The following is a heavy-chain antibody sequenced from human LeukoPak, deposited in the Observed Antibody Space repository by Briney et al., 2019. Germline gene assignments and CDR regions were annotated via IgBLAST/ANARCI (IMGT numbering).Heavy chain of an antibody. CDR1: GYTFTGYY. V-gene: IGHV1-2*02. Sequence: ASVKVSCKASGYTFTGYYMHWVRQAPGQGLEWMGWINPNSGGTNYAQKFQGRVTMTRDTSISTAYMELSRLRSDDTAVYYCARDRLWFGNYYYHMDVWGKGTTVTISS. CDR2: INPNSGGT. D-gene: IGHD3-10*01. CDR3: ARDRLWFGNYYYHMDV. J-gene: IGHJ6*03.